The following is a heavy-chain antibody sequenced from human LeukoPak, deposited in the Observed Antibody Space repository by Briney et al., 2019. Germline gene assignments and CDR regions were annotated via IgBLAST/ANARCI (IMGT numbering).Heavy chain of an antibody. D-gene: IGHD3-3*01. J-gene: IGHJ5*02. CDR1: GFTFSSYA. Sequence: GGSLRLSCAASGFTFSSYAMSWARQAPGKGLEWVSAISGSGGSTYYADSVKGRVTISRDNSKNTLDLQMNSLRADDTAVYYCAKANYDFWSGYLNWFDPWGQGTLVTVSS. V-gene: IGHV3-23*01. CDR2: ISGSGGST. CDR3: AKANYDFWSGYLNWFDP.